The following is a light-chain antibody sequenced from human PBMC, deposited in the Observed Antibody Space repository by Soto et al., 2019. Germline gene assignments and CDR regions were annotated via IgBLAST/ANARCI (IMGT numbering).Light chain of an antibody. J-gene: IGKJ4*01. CDR2: TAS. V-gene: IGKV1-39*01. Sequence: DIQMTQSPSALSASVGDRVTITCWASQNIKKYLNWYRQKPGKAPDLLIYTASSLQVGFPSRFSGSGSGTDFSLSITSLQPEDSAIYYCQQSFSAPLTFGGGTKVDI. CDR1: QNIKKY. CDR3: QQSFSAPLT.